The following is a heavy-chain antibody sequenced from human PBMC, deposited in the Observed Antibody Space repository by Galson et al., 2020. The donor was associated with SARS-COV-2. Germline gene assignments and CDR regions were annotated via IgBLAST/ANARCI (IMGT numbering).Heavy chain of an antibody. V-gene: IGHV5-51*01. CDR1: GYLFSNYW. CDR2: IFPSDSDT. CDR3: GTFANTYSHAFDH. D-gene: IGHD5-12*01. Sequence: GESLQISCTASGYLFSNYWIGWVRHMHGKGLEWMGFIFPSDSDTRYSPSFQGQVTISADKSISTAYLQWSSLKASDTALYFCGTFANTYSHAFDHWGQGTLVTVSS. J-gene: IGHJ4*02.